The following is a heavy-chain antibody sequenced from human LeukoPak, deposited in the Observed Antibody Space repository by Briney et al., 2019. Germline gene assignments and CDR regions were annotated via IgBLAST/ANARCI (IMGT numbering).Heavy chain of an antibody. CDR2: ISSSSSTI. V-gene: IGHV3-48*01. D-gene: IGHD3-10*01. Sequence: PGGSLRLSCAASGFTFSSYSMNWVRQAPGKGLEWVSYISSSSSTIYYADSVKSRFTISRDNAKNSLYLQMNSLRAEDTAVYYCARELLWFGELSYDAFDIWGQGTMVTVSS. CDR1: GFTFSSYS. J-gene: IGHJ3*02. CDR3: ARELLWFGELSYDAFDI.